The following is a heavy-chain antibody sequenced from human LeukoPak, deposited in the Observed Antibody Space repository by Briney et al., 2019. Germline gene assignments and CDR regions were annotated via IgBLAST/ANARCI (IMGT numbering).Heavy chain of an antibody. CDR3: ARDPSSDYYDSSGHFDY. J-gene: IGHJ4*02. D-gene: IGHD3-22*01. CDR1: GFIFSSYA. Sequence: GGSLRLSCAASGFIFSSYAMSWVRQAPGKGLEWVSAISDSGGNTYYADSVKGRFAISRDNSKNTLYLQMNSLRAEDTAVYYCARDPSSDYYDSSGHFDYWGQGTLVTVSS. CDR2: ISDSGGNT. V-gene: IGHV3-23*01.